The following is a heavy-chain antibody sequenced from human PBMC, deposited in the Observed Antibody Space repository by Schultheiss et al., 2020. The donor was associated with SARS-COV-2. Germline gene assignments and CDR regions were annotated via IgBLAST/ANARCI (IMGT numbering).Heavy chain of an antibody. Sequence: ASVKVSCKASGYTFTSYGISWVRQAPGQGLEWMGWISAYNGNTNYAQKLQGRVTMTTDTSTSTAYMELRSLRSDDTAVYYCARDLGCSGGSCYSGWFDPWGQGTLVTVSS. D-gene: IGHD2-15*01. J-gene: IGHJ5*02. CDR2: ISAYNGNT. CDR1: GYTFTSYG. V-gene: IGHV1-18*01. CDR3: ARDLGCSGGSCYSGWFDP.